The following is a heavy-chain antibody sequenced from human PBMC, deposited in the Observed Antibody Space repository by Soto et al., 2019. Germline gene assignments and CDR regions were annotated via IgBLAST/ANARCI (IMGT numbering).Heavy chain of an antibody. CDR3: ARVGPWVPYYYDSSPYTFENWFDP. Sequence: SEILSLTCTVSGGSISSYYWSWIRQPPGKGLEWIGYIYHGRSTYYNPSLNSRVTLSIDMTNNHVSLILNSVTAADTAVYYCARVGPWVPYYYDSSPYTFENWFDPWGQGTLVTVSS. V-gene: IGHV4-59*08. CDR2: IYHGRST. D-gene: IGHD3-22*01. J-gene: IGHJ5*02. CDR1: GGSISSYY.